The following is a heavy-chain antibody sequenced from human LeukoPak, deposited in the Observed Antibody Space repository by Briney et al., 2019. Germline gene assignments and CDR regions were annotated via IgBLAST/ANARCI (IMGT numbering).Heavy chain of an antibody. D-gene: IGHD3-22*01. Sequence: GASVKVSCKASGYTFTSYGISWVRQAPGQGLEWMGWISAYNGNTNYAQKLQGRVTMTTDTSTSTAYMELRSLRSDDTAVYYCARDRPSNYYDSSGFPFDPWGQGTPVTVSS. CDR2: ISAYNGNT. CDR1: GYTFTSYG. CDR3: ARDRPSNYYDSSGFPFDP. J-gene: IGHJ5*02. V-gene: IGHV1-18*01.